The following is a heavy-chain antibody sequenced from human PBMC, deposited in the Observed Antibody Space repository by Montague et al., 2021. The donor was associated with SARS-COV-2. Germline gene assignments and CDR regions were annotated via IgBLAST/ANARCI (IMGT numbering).Heavy chain of an antibody. Sequence: TLSLTCIVSGGSINSSTYYWAWIRQPPGKGPEWIATIYYRGASWSDPSLRSRVTISADTSRNQFNLKLTSVTAADMGLYYCARRVTRGAFDVWGQGTMVTVSS. CDR3: ARRVTRGAFDV. V-gene: IGHV4-39*01. CDR1: GGSINSSTYY. J-gene: IGHJ3*01. D-gene: IGHD1-1*01. CDR2: IYYRGAS.